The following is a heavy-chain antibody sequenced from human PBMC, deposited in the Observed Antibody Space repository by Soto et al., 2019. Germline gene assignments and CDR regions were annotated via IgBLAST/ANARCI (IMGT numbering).Heavy chain of an antibody. D-gene: IGHD3-3*01. V-gene: IGHV4-30-4*01. Sequence: QVHLQESGPGLVKPSQTLSLTCTVSGGFVNSVNNYWSWIRQPPGKGLEWLGYIFYTGCTYYNPSIGIRIPLSIDTSTIRFSRKLTFVTAAATAVDYCARVSFSPFAVADPLVGWFDTVGQGT. CDR3: ARVSFSPFAVADPLVGWFDT. J-gene: IGHJ5*02. CDR2: IFYTGCT. CDR1: GGFVNSVNNY.